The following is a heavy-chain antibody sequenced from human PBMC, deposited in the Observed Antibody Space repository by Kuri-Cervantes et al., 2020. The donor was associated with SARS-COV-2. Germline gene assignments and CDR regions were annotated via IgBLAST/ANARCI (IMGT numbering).Heavy chain of an antibody. V-gene: IGHV3-21*01. D-gene: IGHD3-22*01. Sequence: GESLKISCAASGFTFSSYSMNWVRQAPGKGLEWVSSISSSSSYIYYADSVKGRFTISRDNAKNSLYLQMNSLRAEDTAVYYCARVDPTMTPDYWGQGTLVTVSS. CDR2: ISSSSSYI. CDR1: GFTFSSYS. CDR3: ARVDPTMTPDY. J-gene: IGHJ4*02.